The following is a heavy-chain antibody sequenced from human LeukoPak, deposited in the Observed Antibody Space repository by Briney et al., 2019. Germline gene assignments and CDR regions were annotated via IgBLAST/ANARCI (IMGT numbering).Heavy chain of an antibody. V-gene: IGHV3-66*01. J-gene: IGHJ3*02. Sequence: GGSLRLSCAASGFTVSSNYMSWVRQAPGKGLEWVSVIYSGGSTYYADSVKGRFTISRDNSKNTLYLQMNSLRAEDTAVYYCARTYYYDSSGYYFLDAFDIWGRGTMVTVSS. CDR1: GFTVSSNY. CDR2: IYSGGST. D-gene: IGHD3-22*01. CDR3: ARTYYYDSSGYYFLDAFDI.